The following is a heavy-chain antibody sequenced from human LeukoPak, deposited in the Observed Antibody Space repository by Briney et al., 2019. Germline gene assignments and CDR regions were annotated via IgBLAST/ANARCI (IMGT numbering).Heavy chain of an antibody. J-gene: IGHJ4*02. Sequence: GGSLRLSCASSGFTFNNYAMTWVRQAPGKGLDWVSSFTSSVGSTYCADSVKGRFTISRDNSKNTLYLQMSSLRAEDTAVYYCARDYPTSGIVTIFDYWGQGTLVTVSS. CDR1: GFTFNNYA. CDR3: ARDYPTSGIVTIFDY. D-gene: IGHD1-1*01. CDR2: FTSSVGST. V-gene: IGHV3-23*01.